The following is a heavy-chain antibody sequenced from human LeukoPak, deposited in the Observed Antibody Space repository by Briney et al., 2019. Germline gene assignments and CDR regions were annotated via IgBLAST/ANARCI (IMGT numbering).Heavy chain of an antibody. J-gene: IGHJ4*02. CDR2: IYSGGST. V-gene: IGHV3-66*01. Sequence: PGGSLRLSCAASGFTVSSNYMSWVRQAPGKGLEWVSVIYSGGSTYYADSVKGRFTISGDNSKNTLYLQMNSLRAEDTAVYYCAREYSNYGDYGLYFDYWGQGTLVTVSS. CDR1: GFTVSSNY. D-gene: IGHD4-17*01. CDR3: AREYSNYGDYGLYFDY.